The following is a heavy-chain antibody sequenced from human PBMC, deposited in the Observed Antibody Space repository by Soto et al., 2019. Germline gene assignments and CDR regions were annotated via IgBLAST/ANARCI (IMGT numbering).Heavy chain of an antibody. D-gene: IGHD6-13*01. V-gene: IGHV3-30*03. CDR2: ISQDGTNR. CDR3: AAGLFYFDY. J-gene: IGHJ4*02. CDR1: GFPFSSYG. Sequence: QVQLVESGGGVVQPGRSLRLSCAASGFPFSSYGMHWARQAPGKGLEWVAAISQDGTNRYYGDSVKGRFTISRDNSKNTLYLQMNGLRAEDTAMYYCAAGLFYFDYCGQGTPVTSAS.